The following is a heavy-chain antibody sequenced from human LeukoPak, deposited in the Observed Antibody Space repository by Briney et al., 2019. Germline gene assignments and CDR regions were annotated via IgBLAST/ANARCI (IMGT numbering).Heavy chain of an antibody. V-gene: IGHV3-9*01. D-gene: IGHD1-1*01. Sequence: SLRLSCAASGFTFDDYAMHWVRQAPGKGLEWVPGISWNSGSIGYADSVKGRFTISRDNAKNSLYLQMNSLRAEDTAVYYCAIGQTGNFDYWGQGTLVTVSS. CDR1: GFTFDDYA. J-gene: IGHJ4*02. CDR3: AIGQTGNFDY. CDR2: ISWNSGSI.